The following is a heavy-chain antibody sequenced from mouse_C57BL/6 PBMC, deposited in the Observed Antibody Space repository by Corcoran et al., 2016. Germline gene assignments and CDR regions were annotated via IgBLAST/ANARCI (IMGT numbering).Heavy chain of an antibody. CDR2: INPNNGGT. Sequence: EVQLQQSGPELVKPGASVKISCKASGYTFTDYYMNWVKQSHGKSLEWIGDINPNNGGTSYNQKFKGKATLTVDKSSSTAYMELRSLTSEDSAVYYCANDGCDYWGQGTTLTVSS. J-gene: IGHJ2*01. CDR1: GYTFTDYY. CDR3: ANDGCDY. D-gene: IGHD2-3*01. V-gene: IGHV1-26*01.